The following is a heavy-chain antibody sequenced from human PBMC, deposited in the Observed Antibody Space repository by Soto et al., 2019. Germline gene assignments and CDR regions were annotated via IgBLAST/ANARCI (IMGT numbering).Heavy chain of an antibody. CDR3: ARREGYCSGGSCYQYYLDY. CDR2: ISGSGGST. V-gene: IGHV3-23*01. D-gene: IGHD2-15*01. Sequence: EVQLLQSGGGLVQPGGPLRLSCAASGFTFSSYAMSWVRQAPGKGLEWVSTISGSGGSTYYADSVKGRFTISRDKSKNTLYLQMNSLRAEDTALYYCARREGYCSGGSCYQYYLDYWGQGTRVTVSS. CDR1: GFTFSSYA. J-gene: IGHJ4*02.